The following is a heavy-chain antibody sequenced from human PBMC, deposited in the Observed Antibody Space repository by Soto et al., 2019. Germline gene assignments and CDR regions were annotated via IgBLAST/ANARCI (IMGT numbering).Heavy chain of an antibody. Sequence: SETLSLTCTVSGGSISSYYWSWIRQPPGKGLEWIGYIYYSGSTNYNPSLKSRVTISVDTSKNQFSLKLSSVTAADTAVYYCASLRGYCSGGSCYPYFDYWGQGTLVTVS. D-gene: IGHD2-15*01. J-gene: IGHJ4*02. V-gene: IGHV4-59*08. CDR2: IYYSGST. CDR1: GGSISSYY. CDR3: ASLRGYCSGGSCYPYFDY.